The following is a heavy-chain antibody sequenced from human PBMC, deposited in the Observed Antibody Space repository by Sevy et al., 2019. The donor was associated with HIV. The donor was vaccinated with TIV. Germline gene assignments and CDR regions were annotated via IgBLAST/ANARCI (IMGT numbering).Heavy chain of an antibody. Sequence: GGSLRLSCAASGFTFSTYTMNWVRQAPGKGLEWVSSISSSSNYIYYADSVKGRFTISRDNAKKSLLLQMNSLRAEDTAVYYCARPYGSGSWEAFDIWGQGTMVTVSS. D-gene: IGHD3-10*01. CDR1: GFTFSTYT. J-gene: IGHJ3*02. CDR3: ARPYGSGSWEAFDI. CDR2: ISSSSNYI. V-gene: IGHV3-21*01.